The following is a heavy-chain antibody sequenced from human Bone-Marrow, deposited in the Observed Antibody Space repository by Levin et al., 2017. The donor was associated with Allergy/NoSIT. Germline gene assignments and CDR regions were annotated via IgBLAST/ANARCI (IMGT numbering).Heavy chain of an antibody. Sequence: GASVKVSCEVSGFTFSRFAMSWVRQLPGKGLELVSAISGSGANTYYTDSVRGRFTMSRDNSKNTLDLQMNSLRVDDTAVYYCAKDKALGGGSVFDYWGQGILVTVSS. V-gene: IGHV3-23*01. J-gene: IGHJ4*02. CDR1: GFTFSRFA. CDR3: AKDKALGGGSVFDY. D-gene: IGHD3-10*01. CDR2: ISGSGANT.